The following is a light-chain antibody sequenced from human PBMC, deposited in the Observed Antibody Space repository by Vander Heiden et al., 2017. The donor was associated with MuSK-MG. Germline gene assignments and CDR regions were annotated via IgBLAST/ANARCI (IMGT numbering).Light chain of an antibody. CDR2: DAS. Sequence: EIVLTQSPVTLSLSPGERATLSCRASQNINNYLAWYQQKPGQAPRLLIFDASNRATGIPARCSGGGSGADFILTISSLGPEDYAVYVYQQRRQWPPGGRFGQGTKVEIK. CDR3: QQRRQWPPGGR. CDR1: QNINNY. V-gene: IGKV3-11*01. J-gene: IGKJ1*01.